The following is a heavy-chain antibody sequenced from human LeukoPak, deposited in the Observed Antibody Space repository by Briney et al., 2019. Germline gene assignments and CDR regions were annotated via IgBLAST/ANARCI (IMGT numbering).Heavy chain of an antibody. D-gene: IGHD6-13*01. J-gene: IGHJ4*02. V-gene: IGHV3-74*01. Sequence: GRSLRLSCAASGFTFSGCWMHWVRQAPGKGLIWVSRLNTDGRTTNYADFVKGRFTISRDNARNTLYLQMNSLRPDDTAVYYCVRGTIAVGGTDYWGQGTLVTVSS. CDR2: LNTDGRTT. CDR1: GFTFSGCW. CDR3: VRGTIAVGGTDY.